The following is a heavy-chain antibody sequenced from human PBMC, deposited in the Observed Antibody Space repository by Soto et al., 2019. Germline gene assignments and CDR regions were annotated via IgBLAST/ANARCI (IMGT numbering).Heavy chain of an antibody. CDR1: GFPFSGYG. J-gene: IGHJ4*02. Sequence: QVQLVESGGGVVQPGRSLRLSCAASGFPFSGYGMHWVRQAPGKGLEWVAFISSDGSNKNYADSVKGRFTISRDSSKNTLYLQMNSLRAEDTAVYYCGKGVATSIDYWGQGTLVTVSS. D-gene: IGHD5-12*01. V-gene: IGHV3-30*18. CDR3: GKGVATSIDY. CDR2: ISSDGSNK.